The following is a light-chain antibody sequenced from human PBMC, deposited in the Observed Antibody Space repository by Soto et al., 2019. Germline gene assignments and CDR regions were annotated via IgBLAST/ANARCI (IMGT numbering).Light chain of an antibody. CDR2: EAS. CDR3: QQYETLST. CDR1: QSISNW. V-gene: IGKV1-5*03. Sequence: DIQMTQSPATLSASLGDRVTITCRASQSISNWLAWYQQKPGKAPKLLIYEASTLNSGVPSRFSGSGSGTEFTLTSSSLQTDVVAIYYCQQYETLSTFGQGTKVDLK. J-gene: IGKJ1*01.